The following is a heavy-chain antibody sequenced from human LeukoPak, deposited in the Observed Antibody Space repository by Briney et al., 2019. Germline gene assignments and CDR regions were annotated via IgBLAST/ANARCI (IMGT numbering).Heavy chain of an antibody. CDR3: ARALLQTDSGYDYYYYGMDV. J-gene: IGHJ6*02. V-gene: IGHV4-39*07. D-gene: IGHD5-12*01. Sequence: SEALSLTCTVSGGSISSYYWGWIRQPPGKGLEWIGSIYYSGSTYYNPSLKSRVTISVDTSKNQFSLKLSSVTAADTAVYYCARALLQTDSGYDYYYYGMDVWGQGTTVTVSS. CDR1: GGSISSYY. CDR2: IYYSGST.